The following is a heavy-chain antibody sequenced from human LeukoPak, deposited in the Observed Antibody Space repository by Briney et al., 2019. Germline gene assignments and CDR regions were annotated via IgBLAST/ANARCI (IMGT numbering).Heavy chain of an antibody. CDR1: GYTFTSYG. D-gene: IGHD2-15*01. CDR3: ERVCRAYYYYYMDV. V-gene: IGHV1-18*01. CDR2: ISAYNGNT. J-gene: IGHJ6*03. Sequence: GASLKVSCKASGYTFTSYGISWVRQAPGQGLEWMGWISAYNGNTNYAQKLQGRVTMTTDTSTSTAYMELRSLSCDDTAVYYCERVCRAYYYYYMDVLGKGTTVTVSS.